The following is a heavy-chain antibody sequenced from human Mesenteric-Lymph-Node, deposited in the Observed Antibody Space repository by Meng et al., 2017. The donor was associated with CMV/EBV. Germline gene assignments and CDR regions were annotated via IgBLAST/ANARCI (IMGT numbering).Heavy chain of an antibody. CDR3: ARRGVPAAVNYFDY. Sequence: ASVKVSCKASGYTFTNYGISWVRQAPGQGLEWMGWISPYNGNTNYAQKLQGRVTMTTDTSTSTAYMELRSLRSDDTAVYYCARRGVPAAVNYFDYWGQGTLVTVSS. CDR1: GYTFTNYG. CDR2: ISPYNGNT. D-gene: IGHD2-2*01. V-gene: IGHV1-18*01. J-gene: IGHJ4*02.